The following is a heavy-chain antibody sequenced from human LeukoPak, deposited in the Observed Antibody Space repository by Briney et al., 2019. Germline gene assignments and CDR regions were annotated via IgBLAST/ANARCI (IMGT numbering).Heavy chain of an antibody. Sequence: GGSLRLSCATSGYIFSSYWMCWVRQAPGQGLEWVANIKSDGSEEYYGDSVKGRFTISRDNAKNSLYLKMNSLRVEDTAVYYCARGDLWLGHWGQGSLVTVSS. J-gene: IGHJ4*02. CDR1: GYIFSSYW. CDR3: ARGDLWLGH. CDR2: IKSDGSEE. V-gene: IGHV3-7*01. D-gene: IGHD3-10*01.